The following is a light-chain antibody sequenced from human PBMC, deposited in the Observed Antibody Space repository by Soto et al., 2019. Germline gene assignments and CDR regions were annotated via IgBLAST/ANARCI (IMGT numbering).Light chain of an antibody. Sequence: IVLTQSPGTLSLSPGERATLSCRASQSVTSSYLGWYQQKPGQAPRLLIYGASTRATGIPDRFSGSGSGTDFTLTISILEPEDFAVYYCQQYGSSRLTFGGGTKVEIK. CDR1: QSVTSSY. CDR2: GAS. J-gene: IGKJ4*01. V-gene: IGKV3-20*01. CDR3: QQYGSSRLT.